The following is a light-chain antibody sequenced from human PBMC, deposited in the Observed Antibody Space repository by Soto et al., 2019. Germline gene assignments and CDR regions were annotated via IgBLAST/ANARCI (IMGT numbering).Light chain of an antibody. CDR2: DAS. V-gene: IGKV3-11*01. Sequence: EIVLTQSPATLSLSPGERATLSCRASQSVSSYLDWYQQKPGQAPRLLIYDASNRATGIPARFSGSGSGTDFTLTIGSVEPEDFAVYYCQHRGTFGQGTKLEIK. CDR3: QHRGT. CDR1: QSVSSY. J-gene: IGKJ2*01.